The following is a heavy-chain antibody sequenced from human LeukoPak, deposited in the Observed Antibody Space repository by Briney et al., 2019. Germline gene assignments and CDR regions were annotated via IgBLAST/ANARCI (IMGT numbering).Heavy chain of an antibody. Sequence: PGWSLRLSCAASGFTYSDSYMTWVGQARGKGGAGVAYISGSGHDINYSDAVRGGFTISRDNAKNSLYLQMSSLRVEDTAVYYCTRDPRHFDSCGQGTLVTVSS. CDR1: GFTYSDSY. D-gene: IGHD6-6*01. CDR3: TRDPRHFDS. CDR2: ISGSGHDI. V-gene: IGHV3-11*04. J-gene: IGHJ5*01.